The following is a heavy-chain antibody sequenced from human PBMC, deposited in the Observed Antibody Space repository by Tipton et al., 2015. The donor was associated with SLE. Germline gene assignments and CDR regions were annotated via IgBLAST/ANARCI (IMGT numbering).Heavy chain of an antibody. V-gene: IGHV3-21*03. CDR2: ISGSSTYI. J-gene: IGHJ6*02. CDR1: EFTFDSYS. D-gene: IGHD6-6*01. CDR3: ARSEYSSSSYGLDV. Sequence: SLRLSCAASEFTFDSYSMNWVRQAPGKGLEWVSSISGSSTYIYYADSVKGRFTISRDNAKNSLYLQMTSLKAEDTAVYYCARSEYSSSSYGLDVWGQGTAVTVSS.